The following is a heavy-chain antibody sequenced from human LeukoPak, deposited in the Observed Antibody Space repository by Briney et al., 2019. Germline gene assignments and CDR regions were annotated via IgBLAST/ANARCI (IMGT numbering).Heavy chain of an antibody. D-gene: IGHD3-10*01. Sequence: SETLSLTCAVYGGSSSGYYWSWIRQPPGKGLEWIGEINHSGSTNYNPSLKSRVTISVDTSKDQFSLKLSSVTAADTAVYYCAGDVLLWFGEPQGTYDYWGQGTLVTVSS. J-gene: IGHJ4*02. CDR3: AGDVLLWFGEPQGTYDY. V-gene: IGHV4-34*01. CDR2: INHSGST. CDR1: GGSSSGYY.